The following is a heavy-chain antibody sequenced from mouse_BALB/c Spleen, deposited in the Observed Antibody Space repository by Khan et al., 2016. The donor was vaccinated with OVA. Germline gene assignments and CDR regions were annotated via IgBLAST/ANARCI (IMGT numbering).Heavy chain of an antibody. V-gene: IGHV2-2*02. CDR3: ARNRNGYFDY. D-gene: IGHD1-1*02. CDR1: GFSLTNYG. Sequence: QVQLQQSGPGLVQPSQSLSITCTVSGFSLTNYGVHWVRQSPGKGLEWLGMIWSGGSTDYNATFISRLSISKDNSKSHVFFKMNSLQVNDTAIYYCARNRNGYFDYWGQGTTLTVSS. CDR2: IWSGGST. J-gene: IGHJ2*01.